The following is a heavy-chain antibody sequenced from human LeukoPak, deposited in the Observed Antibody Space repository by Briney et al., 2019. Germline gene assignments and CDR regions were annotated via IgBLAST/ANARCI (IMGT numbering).Heavy chain of an antibody. D-gene: IGHD2-21*02. J-gene: IGHJ4*02. Sequence: SSETLSLTCAVYGGSFGGYYWSWIRQPPGKGLEWIGEINHSGSTNYNPSLKSRVTISIDTSKNQFSLKLNSVTAADTAVYYCARGLSAIVHWGQGTLVTVSS. CDR1: GGSFGGYY. CDR3: ARGLSAIVH. V-gene: IGHV4-34*01. CDR2: INHSGST.